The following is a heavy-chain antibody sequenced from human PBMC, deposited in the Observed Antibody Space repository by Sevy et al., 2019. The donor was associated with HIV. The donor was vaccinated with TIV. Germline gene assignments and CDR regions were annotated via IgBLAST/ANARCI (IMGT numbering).Heavy chain of an antibody. CDR3: AREISSSDPFDY. J-gene: IGHJ4*02. CDR2: IGSSGPG. V-gene: IGHV4-59*01. CDR1: GASITSYY. D-gene: IGHD6-6*01. Sequence: SETLSLTCNVSGASITSYYWSWIRQPPGKGLEWVGDIGSSGPGNYNPSLKSRVTISVDTSKNQFSLKLSSVTAADTAVYYCAREISSSDPFDYSGQGTLVTVSS.